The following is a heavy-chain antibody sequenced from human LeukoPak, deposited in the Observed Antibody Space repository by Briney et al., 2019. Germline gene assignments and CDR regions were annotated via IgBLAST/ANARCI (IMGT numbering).Heavy chain of an antibody. J-gene: IGHJ4*01. V-gene: IGHV4-39*07. D-gene: IGHD2-15*01. CDR2: IYYSGHT. CDR3: ARDRDVDDFDS. CDR1: GGSISSSSYY. Sequence: SETLSLTCTVFGGSISSSSYYWGWIRQPPGKGLEWIGSIYYSGHTYYNPSLKSRVTTSIDTSKNQLSLNLKSVTAADTAVYYCARDRDVDDFDSWGHGTLVTVSS.